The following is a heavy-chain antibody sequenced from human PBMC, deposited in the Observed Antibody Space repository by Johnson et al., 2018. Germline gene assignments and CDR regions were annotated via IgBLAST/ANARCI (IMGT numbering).Heavy chain of an antibody. D-gene: IGHD2-21*02. CDR1: GFTLGSYG. J-gene: IGHJ4*02. V-gene: IGHV3-13*01. CDR2: VDRAGDT. CDR3: ARGVTTGTARGYFDY. Sequence: EVQLVESGGGLVQPGESLRLSCAASGFTLGSYGIHWVRQGTGKSLAWVSGVDRAGDTYYSDSVKGRFTISRERPDTSFPLQMNRLTAGDTAVYYCARGVTTGTARGYFDYVGQGTLVIVSP.